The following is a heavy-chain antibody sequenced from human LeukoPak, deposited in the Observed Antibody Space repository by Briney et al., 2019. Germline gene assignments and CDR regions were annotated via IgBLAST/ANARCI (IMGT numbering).Heavy chain of an antibody. Sequence: ASVKVSCKASGYTFTSYGISWVRQAPGQGLEWMGWISAYNGNTNYAQKLQGRVTMTTDTSTSTAHMELRSLRSDDTAVYYCARDEKYSSSWFHYWGQGTLVTVSS. CDR2: ISAYNGNT. CDR1: GYTFTSYG. V-gene: IGHV1-18*04. CDR3: ARDEKYSSSWFHY. D-gene: IGHD6-13*01. J-gene: IGHJ4*02.